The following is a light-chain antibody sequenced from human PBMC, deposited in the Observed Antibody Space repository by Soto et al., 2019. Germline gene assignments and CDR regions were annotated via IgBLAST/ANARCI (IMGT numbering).Light chain of an antibody. CDR3: QQYGSSLLFT. V-gene: IGKV3-20*01. CDR2: GAS. Sequence: EIVLTQSPGTLSLSPGERATLSCRASQSVSSSYLAWYQQKPGQAPRLLIYGASSRATGIPDRSSGSGSGTDFTLTISRLEPEDFAVYYCQQYGSSLLFTFGPGTKVDIK. CDR1: QSVSSSY. J-gene: IGKJ3*01.